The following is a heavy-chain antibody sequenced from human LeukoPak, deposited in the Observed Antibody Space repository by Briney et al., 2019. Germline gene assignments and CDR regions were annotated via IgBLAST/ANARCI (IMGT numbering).Heavy chain of an antibody. CDR1: GGSVSSYY. CDR3: ARQGYDILTGYIDAFDI. CDR2: ISYSGST. J-gene: IGHJ3*02. Sequence: SETLSLTCTVSGGSVSSYYWTWIRQPPGKGLEWIGYISYSGSTNYNPSLKSRVTISIDTSKNQFSLKLRSVTAADTAIYYCARQGYDILTGYIDAFDIWGQGTMVTVSS. D-gene: IGHD3-9*01. V-gene: IGHV4-59*08.